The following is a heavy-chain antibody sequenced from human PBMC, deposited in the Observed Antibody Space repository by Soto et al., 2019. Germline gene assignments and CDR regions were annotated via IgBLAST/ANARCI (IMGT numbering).Heavy chain of an antibody. Sequence: SETLSLTCTVSGGSISSHYWSWVRQAPGKGLEWIGHIYYRGSTSYNPPLRSRSTISVDTSNNQFSLKLNSVTTADTAVYYCARDGREASGMDVWGQGTKVTVSS. CDR1: GGSISSHY. CDR3: ARDGREASGMDV. J-gene: IGHJ6*02. V-gene: IGHV4-59*11. CDR2: IYYRGST. D-gene: IGHD1-26*01.